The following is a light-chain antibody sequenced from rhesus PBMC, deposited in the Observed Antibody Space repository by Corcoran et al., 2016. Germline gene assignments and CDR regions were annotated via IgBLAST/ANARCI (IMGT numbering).Light chain of an antibody. V-gene: IGKV1-21*01. Sequence: DIQMTQSPSSLSASVGDRVTITCRASQGISIWLAWYQQKPGKAPKNLIYKASTLQSGVPSRFSGGGSGTGFTFTISVLQPEDFATYYCQQHDSAPRRFGQGTKVEIK. J-gene: IGKJ1*01. CDR3: QQHDSAPRR. CDR2: KAS. CDR1: QGISIW.